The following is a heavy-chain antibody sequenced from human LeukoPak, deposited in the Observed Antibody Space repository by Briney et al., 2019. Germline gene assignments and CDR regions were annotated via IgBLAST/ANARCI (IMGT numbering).Heavy chain of an antibody. Sequence: PSETLSLTCAVYGGSFSGYYWSWIRQPPGKGLEWIGEINHSGSTNYNPSLKSRVTISVDTSKNQFSLKLSSVTAADTAVYYCARDNHSILCPDYWGQGTLVTVSS. D-gene: IGHD1-14*01. V-gene: IGHV4-34*01. CDR2: INHSGST. CDR3: ARDNHSILCPDY. J-gene: IGHJ4*02. CDR1: GGSFSGYY.